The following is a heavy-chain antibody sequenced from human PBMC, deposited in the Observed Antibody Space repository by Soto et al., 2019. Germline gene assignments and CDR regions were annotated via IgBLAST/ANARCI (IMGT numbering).Heavy chain of an antibody. V-gene: IGHV3-33*01. J-gene: IGHJ4*02. Sequence: QVQLVESGGGVVQPGRSLRLSCAASGFTFSGYGMHWVRQAPGKGLEWVAITRHDGSNTYYADSVRGRFTISRDNSKKPLYLQMDSLRAEDTAVYYCARDGVGATTFFGYFDYWGQGPLVTVSS. CDR3: ARDGVGATTFFGYFDY. CDR1: GFTFSGYG. CDR2: TRHDGSNT. D-gene: IGHD1-26*01.